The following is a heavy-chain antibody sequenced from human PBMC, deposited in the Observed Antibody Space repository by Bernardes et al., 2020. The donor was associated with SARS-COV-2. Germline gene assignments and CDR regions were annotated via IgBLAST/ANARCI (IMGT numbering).Heavy chain of an antibody. Sequence: DTLSLTCTVSGGSISSYYWSWVRQPPGKGLEWIGYIHHSGSTNYNPSLKSRLTISLDTPKSQFSLRLTSVTAADTALYFCARLGSSHPPDAFDFWGQGTMVTVSS. D-gene: IGHD6-6*01. J-gene: IGHJ3*01. CDR3: ARLGSSHPPDAFDF. V-gene: IGHV4-59*12. CDR1: GGSISSYY. CDR2: IHHSGST.